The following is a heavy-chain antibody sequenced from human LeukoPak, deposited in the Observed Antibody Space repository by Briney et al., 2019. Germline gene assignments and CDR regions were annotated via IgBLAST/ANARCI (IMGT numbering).Heavy chain of an antibody. CDR3: ARDGSGWYPPYWYFDL. V-gene: IGHV3-48*02. CDR1: GFTFSSYS. J-gene: IGHJ2*01. D-gene: IGHD6-19*01. Sequence: GGSLRLSCAASGFTFSSYSMNWVRQAPGKGLEWVSYISSSSTIYYADSVKGRFTISRDNAKNSLYLQMNSLRDEDTAVYYCARDGSGWYPPYWYFDLWGRGTLVTVSS. CDR2: ISSSSTI.